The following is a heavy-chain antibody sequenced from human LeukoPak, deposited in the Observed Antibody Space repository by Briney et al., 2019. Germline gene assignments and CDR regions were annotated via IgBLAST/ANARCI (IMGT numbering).Heavy chain of an antibody. D-gene: IGHD3-22*01. CDR1: GGSISSYY. CDR3: AAFYYDSSGYTRAYYFGY. Sequence: SETLSLTCTVSGGSISSYYWSWIRQPPGKGLEWIGYIYYSGSTNYNPSLKSRVTISVDTSKNQFSLKLSSVTAADTAVYYCAAFYYDSSGYTRAYYFGYWGQGTLVTVSS. J-gene: IGHJ4*02. V-gene: IGHV4-59*08. CDR2: IYYSGST.